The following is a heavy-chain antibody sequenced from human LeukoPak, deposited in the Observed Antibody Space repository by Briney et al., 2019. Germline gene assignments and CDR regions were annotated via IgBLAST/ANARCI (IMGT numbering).Heavy chain of an antibody. J-gene: IGHJ4*02. CDR2: ISYDGSNK. V-gene: IGHV3-30*03. D-gene: IGHD3-10*01. CDR3: ARPYYGSGSYYNPLDY. Sequence: GGSLRLSCAASGFTFSSYWMSWVRQAPGKGLEWVAVISYDGSNKYYADSVKGRFTISRDNSKNTLYLQMNSLRAEDTAVYYCARPYYGSGSYYNPLDYWGQGTLVTVSS. CDR1: GFTFSSYW.